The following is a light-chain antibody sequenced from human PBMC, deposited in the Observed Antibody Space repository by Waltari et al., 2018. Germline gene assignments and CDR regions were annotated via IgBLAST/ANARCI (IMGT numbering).Light chain of an antibody. V-gene: IGKV3-20*01. CDR1: QSVSRY. Sequence: EIVLTQSPGTLSLSPGERATLSCRASQSVSRYLAWYQQKLGQAPRLLIYDASTRATGIPDRFSGGGSGTDFSLTISRLEPEDFAVYYCQKYGSLPATFGQGTKVEI. CDR2: DAS. CDR3: QKYGSLPAT. J-gene: IGKJ1*01.